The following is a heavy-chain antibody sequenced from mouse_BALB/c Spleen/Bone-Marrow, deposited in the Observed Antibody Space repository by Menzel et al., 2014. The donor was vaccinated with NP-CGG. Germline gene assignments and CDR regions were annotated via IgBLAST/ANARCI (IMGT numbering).Heavy chain of an antibody. D-gene: IGHD1-1*01. J-gene: IGHJ3*01. CDR1: GFNIKDTY. V-gene: IGHV14-3*02. CDR3: ASYYYGRAWFAY. Sequence: EVQLVESGAELVKPGASVKLSCTASGFNIKDTYMHWVKQRPEQGLEWIGRIDPANGNTKYDPKFQGKATITADTSYNTAYLQLSSLTSEDTAVYYCASYYYGRAWFAYWGQGTLVTVSA. CDR2: IDPANGNT.